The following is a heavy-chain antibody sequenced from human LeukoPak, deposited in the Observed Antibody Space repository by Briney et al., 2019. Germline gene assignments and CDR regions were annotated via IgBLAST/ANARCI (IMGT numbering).Heavy chain of an antibody. CDR3: ARGRVLGYYDSSGYSLMNPHYYYYYYMDV. Sequence: GASVKVSCKASGYTFTSYDINWVRQATGQGLEWMGWMNPNSGNTGYAQKFQGRVTMTRNTSISTAYMELSSLRSEDTAVYYCARGRVLGYYDSSGYSLMNPHYYYYYYMDVWGKGTTVTVSS. CDR2: MNPNSGNT. D-gene: IGHD3-22*01. CDR1: GYTFTSYD. V-gene: IGHV1-8*01. J-gene: IGHJ6*03.